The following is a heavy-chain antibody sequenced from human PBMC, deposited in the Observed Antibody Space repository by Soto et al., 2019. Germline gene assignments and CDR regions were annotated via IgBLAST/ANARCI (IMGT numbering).Heavy chain of an antibody. D-gene: IGHD2-15*01. V-gene: IGHV4-31*03. Sequence: SETLSLTCTVSGGSISSGGYYWSWIRQHPGKGLEWIGYIYYSGSTYYNPSLKSRVTISVDTSKNQFSLKLSSVTAADTAVYYCARVRAVVVVAATLGAFDIWGQGTMVTVSS. CDR2: IYYSGST. CDR3: ARVRAVVVVAATLGAFDI. CDR1: GGSISSGGYY. J-gene: IGHJ3*02.